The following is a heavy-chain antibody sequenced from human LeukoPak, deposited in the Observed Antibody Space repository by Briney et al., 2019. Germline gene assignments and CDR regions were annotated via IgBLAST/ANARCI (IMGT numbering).Heavy chain of an antibody. J-gene: IGHJ4*02. V-gene: IGHV2-70*01. CDR2: SEWDDYK. D-gene: IGHD3-22*01. CDR1: GLSRKTDGIY. Sequence: ESGPTLIHPPQPPTLTYTFSGLSRKTDGIYGSWIREPPVKALEWLAHSEWDDYKYYSTSLETRLTISNDTSNNHVVLTLTDMDPVDTATYYCARNSFYYATGGYPPTFYFDYWGQGTLVTVSS. CDR3: ARNSFYYATGGYPPTFYFDY.